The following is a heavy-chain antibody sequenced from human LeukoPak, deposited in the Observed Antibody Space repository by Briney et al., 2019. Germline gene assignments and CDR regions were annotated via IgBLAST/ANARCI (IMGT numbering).Heavy chain of an antibody. CDR2: KYYSGSA. J-gene: IGHJ3*02. V-gene: IGHV4-31*03. Sequence: SQTLSLTCNVSGVSVSDGRYYWTWIRHHPTRGLEWIGYKYYSGSAKYNPSLKSRLTISIDTAKNRFSLQLSSVTAADTATYYCATPYCSSLSCLDVFNMWGQGTRVTVSS. CDR1: GVSVSDGRYY. CDR3: ATPYCSSLSCLDVFNM. D-gene: IGHD2-2*01.